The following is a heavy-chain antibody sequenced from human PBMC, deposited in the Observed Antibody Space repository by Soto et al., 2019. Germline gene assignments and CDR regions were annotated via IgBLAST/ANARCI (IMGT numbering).Heavy chain of an antibody. J-gene: IGHJ4*02. CDR1: GDSVTFYY. V-gene: IGHV4-59*08. Sequence: QVQLQESGPGVVKPSDTLSLTCTVSGDSVTFYYWSWIRQPPGKGLEWIGYVHHTDFGDYKSSLKSRLTISMDTSRNQFSLKLKSVTAADTAVYFCARHRTYGAGSFSPFYFDSWGQGTLVTVSS. D-gene: IGHD3-10*01. CDR3: ARHRTYGAGSFSPFYFDS. CDR2: VHHTDFG.